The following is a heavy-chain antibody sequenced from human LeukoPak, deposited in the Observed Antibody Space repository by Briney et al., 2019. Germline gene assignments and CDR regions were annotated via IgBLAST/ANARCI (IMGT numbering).Heavy chain of an antibody. CDR1: GFTFSDYY. CDR3: ARDSSSWYVYEGV. CDR2: ISGTSNYT. V-gene: IGHV3-11*06. D-gene: IGHD6-13*01. J-gene: IGHJ6*04. Sequence: PGGSLRLSCAASGFTFSDYYMSWIRQAPGKGLEWVSYISGTSNYTDYADPVKGRFTISRDNAKNSLYLQMNRLRAEDTAVYYCARDSSSWYVYEGVWGKGTTVTVSS.